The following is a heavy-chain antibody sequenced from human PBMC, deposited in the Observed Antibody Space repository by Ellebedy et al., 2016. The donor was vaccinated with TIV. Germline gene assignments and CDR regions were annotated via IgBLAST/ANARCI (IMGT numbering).Heavy chain of an antibody. D-gene: IGHD2-15*01. Sequence: PGGSLRLSCAASGFIFNDYAMHWVRQAPGKGLEWVSGISWNSANTEYADSVKGRFTISRDSSKNTVYLQMTNLRVEDTTVYYCARDRHCVADRCYSVWGQGTLVTVSS. CDR3: ARDRHCVADRCYSV. CDR2: ISWNSANT. V-gene: IGHV3-9*01. J-gene: IGHJ4*02. CDR1: GFIFNDYA.